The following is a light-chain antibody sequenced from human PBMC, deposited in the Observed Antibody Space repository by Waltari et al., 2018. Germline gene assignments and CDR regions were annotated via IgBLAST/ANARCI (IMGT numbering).Light chain of an antibody. Sequence: QSALTHPPPAYGSPRQPVPISCPATNSNLASKNLVSWYQHHPGKAPTLMIFEVSKRPSGVPDRFSGSKSGNTASLTVSGLQTEDEADYFCTSYAGDNSLAPDWVFGGGTTLTVL. V-gene: IGLV2-8*01. CDR1: NSNLASKNL. CDR2: EVS. J-gene: IGLJ3*02. CDR3: TSYAGDNSLAPDWV.